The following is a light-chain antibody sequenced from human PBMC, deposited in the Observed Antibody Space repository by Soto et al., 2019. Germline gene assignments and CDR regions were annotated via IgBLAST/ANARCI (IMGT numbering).Light chain of an antibody. J-gene: IGKJ2*01. Sequence: EIVMTQSPATLSVSPGERVTLFCRASQSVSTNLAWYQQKPGQAPRLVIYGASTRATGIPARFSGSGSGTEFTLTISSLQSEDFAVYFCQQYNDWPPGTFGQGTKLEIK. CDR3: QQYNDWPPGT. V-gene: IGKV3-15*01. CDR1: QSVSTN. CDR2: GAS.